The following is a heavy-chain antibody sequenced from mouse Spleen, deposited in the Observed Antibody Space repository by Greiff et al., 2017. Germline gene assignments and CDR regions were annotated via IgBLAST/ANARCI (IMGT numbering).Heavy chain of an antibody. Sequence: VQLKESGPELVKPGASVKMSCKASGYTFTSYVMHWVKQKPGQGLEWIGYINPSTGYTEYNQKFKDKATLTADKSSSTAYMQLSSLTSEDSAVYYCARKGAYYRYEDYFDYWGQGTTLTVSS. V-gene: IGHV1-14*01. J-gene: IGHJ2*01. D-gene: IGHD2-14*01. CDR2: INPSTGYT. CDR1: GYTFTSYV. CDR3: ARKGAYYRYEDYFDY.